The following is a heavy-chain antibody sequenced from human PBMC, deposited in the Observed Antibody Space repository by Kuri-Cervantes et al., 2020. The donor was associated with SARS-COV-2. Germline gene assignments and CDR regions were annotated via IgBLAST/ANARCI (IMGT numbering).Heavy chain of an antibody. V-gene: IGHV4-34*01. D-gene: IGHD3-10*01. CDR1: GGSINSDDYY. CDR3: ARSGSGSYYNGVFDP. CDR2: INHSGST. Sequence: SETLSLTCTVSGGSINSDDYYRTWIRQHPSKGLEWIGEINHSGSTNYNPSLKSRVTISVDTSKNQFSLKLSSVTAADTAVYYCARSGSGSYYNGVFDPCGQGTLVTVSS. J-gene: IGHJ5*02.